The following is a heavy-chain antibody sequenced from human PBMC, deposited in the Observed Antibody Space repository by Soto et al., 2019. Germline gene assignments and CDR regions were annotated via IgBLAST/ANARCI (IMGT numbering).Heavy chain of an antibody. J-gene: IGHJ6*02. CDR2: IWYDGSNK. D-gene: IGHD3-3*01. Sequence: PGGSLRLSCAASGFTFSSYGMHWVRQAPGKGLEWVAVIWYDGSNKYYADSVKGRFTISRDNSKNTLYLQMNSLRAEDTAVYYCARSSITICGVVSPRYYYGMDVWGQGTTVTVSS. V-gene: IGHV3-33*01. CDR1: GFTFSSYG. CDR3: ARSSITICGVVSPRYYYGMDV.